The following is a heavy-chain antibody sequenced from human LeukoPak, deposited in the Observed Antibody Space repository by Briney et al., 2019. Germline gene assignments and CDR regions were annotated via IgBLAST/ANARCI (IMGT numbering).Heavy chain of an antibody. J-gene: IGHJ4*02. V-gene: IGHV3-23*01. CDR3: AKVTGGDMITYGGLDY. CDR2: IIGSGDTT. Sequence: PGGSLRLSCAPSGFTFSGYAMSWVRQAPGKGLEWVSAIIGSGDTTYYAASVKGRLTISRDNSKNTLYLQMNSLRAGDTAVYYCAKVTGGDMITYGGLDYWGQGTLVTVSS. D-gene: IGHD3-16*01. CDR1: GFTFSGYA.